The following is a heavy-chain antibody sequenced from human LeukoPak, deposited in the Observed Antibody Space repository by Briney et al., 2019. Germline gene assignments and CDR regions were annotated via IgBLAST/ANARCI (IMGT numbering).Heavy chain of an antibody. CDR3: AKGGADIAVLPAAIPFDY. CDR2: IPYDGSNE. D-gene: IGHD2-2*02. CDR1: GFTFSSYG. J-gene: IGHJ4*02. Sequence: PGGSLRLSCAASGFTFSSYGIHGVRQAPGKGLEWVAFIPYDGSNEYYADSGKGPLTISRDNSKNTLYLQMNSLRSEDTAVYYCAKGGADIAVLPAAIPFDYWGQGTLVTVSS. V-gene: IGHV3-30*02.